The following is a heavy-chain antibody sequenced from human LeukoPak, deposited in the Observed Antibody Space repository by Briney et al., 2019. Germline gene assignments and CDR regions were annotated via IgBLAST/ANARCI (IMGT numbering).Heavy chain of an antibody. J-gene: IGHJ6*03. CDR1: GFTFTDYS. CDR3: AREGGDGDYYYYMDV. CDR2: ISRVSTYI. D-gene: IGHD2-21*02. V-gene: IGHV3-21*01. Sequence: GGSLRLSCSASGFTFTDYSMSWVRQAPGKGLEWVSIISRVSTYIYYADSVKGRFTVSRDNARSSLYLQMTSLRAEDTAVYFCAREGGDGDYYYYMDVWGKGTTVTVS.